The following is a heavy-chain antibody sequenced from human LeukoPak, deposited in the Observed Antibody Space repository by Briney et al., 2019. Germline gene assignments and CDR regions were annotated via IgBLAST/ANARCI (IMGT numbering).Heavy chain of an antibody. J-gene: IGHJ4*02. V-gene: IGHV3-48*02. CDR1: GYTFSSYS. CDR3: VRDHRWGFDN. Sequence: GGSLRLSCVASGYTFSSYSMNWIRQAPGKGLEWVSYITIGSTSIFHADSVKGRFTISRDDAKNSLYLQMNSLRDEDTAVYYCVRDHRWGFDNWGQGTLVTVSS. D-gene: IGHD7-27*01. CDR2: ITIGSTSI.